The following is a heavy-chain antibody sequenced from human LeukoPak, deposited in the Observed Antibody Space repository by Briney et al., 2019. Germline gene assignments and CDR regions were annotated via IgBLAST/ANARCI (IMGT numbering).Heavy chain of an antibody. CDR1: GFTFSTYW. CDR2: ISSSSSTI. J-gene: IGHJ3*02. V-gene: IGHV3-48*01. D-gene: IGHD6-19*01. Sequence: GGSLRLSCTASGFTFSTYWMTWVRQAPGKGLEWVSYISSSSSTIYYADSVKGRFTISRDNAKNSLYLQMNSLRAEDTAVYYCARGAVAGPGGDRYGSPDAFDIWGQGTMVTVSS. CDR3: ARGAVAGPGGDRYGSPDAFDI.